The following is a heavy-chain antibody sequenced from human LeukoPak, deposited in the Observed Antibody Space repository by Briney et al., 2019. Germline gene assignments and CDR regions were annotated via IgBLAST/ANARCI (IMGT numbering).Heavy chain of an antibody. CDR2: IYPGDSDT. Sequence: PGESLKISCKGSGYSFSSYWIAWVRQMPGKGLEWMGIIYPGDSDTRYSPSFQGHVTISADKSISTAYLQWSSLKASDTAMYYCARHGPYNSGWYHIDYWGQGTLVTVSS. CDR1: GYSFSSYW. V-gene: IGHV5-51*01. CDR3: ARHGPYNSGWYHIDY. D-gene: IGHD6-19*01. J-gene: IGHJ4*02.